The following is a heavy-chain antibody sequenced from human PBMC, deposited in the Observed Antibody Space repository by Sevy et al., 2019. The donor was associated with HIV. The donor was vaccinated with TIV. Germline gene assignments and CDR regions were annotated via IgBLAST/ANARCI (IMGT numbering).Heavy chain of an antibody. D-gene: IGHD6-13*01. Sequence: GGSLRLSCVASGFTFSDHYMEWVRQAPGKGLEWVGRTRNKADGYTTEYAESVKGRFTISRDESKSSLYVQMNSLKAEDTAGYYCASHAGIAAAGRVFDYWGQGTLVTVSS. CDR1: GFTFSDHY. V-gene: IGHV3-72*01. CDR3: ASHAGIAAAGRVFDY. J-gene: IGHJ4*02. CDR2: TRNKADGYTT.